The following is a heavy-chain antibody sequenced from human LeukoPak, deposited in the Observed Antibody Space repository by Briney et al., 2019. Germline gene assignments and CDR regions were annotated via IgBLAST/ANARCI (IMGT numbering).Heavy chain of an antibody. J-gene: IGHJ4*02. CDR3: AKALRTVTLRGFDY. D-gene: IGHD4-17*01. Sequence: PGGSLRPSCAGSGFTFSSYDMSWVRQAPGKGLEWVSAINAGGGRTFYADSVKGRFTISRHNSKNTLYLQMNSLGAEDTALYYCAKALRTVTLRGFDYWGQGTLVTVSS. CDR2: INAGGGRT. V-gene: IGHV3-23*01. CDR1: GFTFSSYD.